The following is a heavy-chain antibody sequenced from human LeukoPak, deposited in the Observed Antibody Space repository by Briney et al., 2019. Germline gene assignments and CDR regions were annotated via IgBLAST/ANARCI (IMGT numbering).Heavy chain of an antibody. Sequence: GGSLRLSCTASGFTFGDYAMSWVRQAPGKGLEWVGFIRSKAYGGTTEYAASVKGRFTISRDDSKSIAYLQMNSLKTEDTAVYYCTRDLSVRNYYDSSGYYRFDYWGQGTLVTASS. D-gene: IGHD3-22*01. J-gene: IGHJ4*02. CDR1: GFTFGDYA. V-gene: IGHV3-49*04. CDR2: IRSKAYGGTT. CDR3: TRDLSVRNYYDSSGYYRFDY.